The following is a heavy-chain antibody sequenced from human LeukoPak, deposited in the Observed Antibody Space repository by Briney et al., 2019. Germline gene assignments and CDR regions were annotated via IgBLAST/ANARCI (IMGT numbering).Heavy chain of an antibody. D-gene: IGHD6-19*01. J-gene: IGHJ4*02. V-gene: IGHV4-59*12. Sequence: SETLSLICTVSGGSISSYYWSWIRQPPGKGLEWIGYIYYSGSTYYNPSLKSRVTISVDTSKNQFSLKLSSVTAADTAVYYCARTTTFVPIAVAGTVFDYWGQGTLVTVSS. CDR2: IYYSGST. CDR3: ARTTTFVPIAVAGTVFDY. CDR1: GGSISSYY.